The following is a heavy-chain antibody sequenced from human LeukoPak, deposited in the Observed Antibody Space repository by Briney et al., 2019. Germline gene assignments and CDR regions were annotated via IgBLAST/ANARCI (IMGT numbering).Heavy chain of an antibody. Sequence: SETLSLTCTVSGGSIMIWSWSWIRQPPGNGLEWIGYIYDRGNTNYNPSLKSRVTISAETSKNQFSLRLSSVTAADTAVYYCARYLTQLGYFDFWGQGTLVTVSS. D-gene: IGHD1-1*01. CDR3: ARYLTQLGYFDF. CDR2: IYDRGNT. V-gene: IGHV4-59*01. CDR1: GGSIMIWS. J-gene: IGHJ4*02.